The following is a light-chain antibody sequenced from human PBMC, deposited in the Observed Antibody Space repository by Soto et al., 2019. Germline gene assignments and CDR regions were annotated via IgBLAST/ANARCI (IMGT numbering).Light chain of an antibody. CDR2: EVT. Sequence: QSALTQPASVSGSPGQSITISCAGTRDDIGAYDYVSWYQQHPGNAPKLLVYEVTNRPSGVSDRFSGSKSGNTASLTISGLQAEDEADYYCNSYTNSSAVVFGGWTKLTVL. V-gene: IGLV2-14*01. CDR3: NSYTNSSAVV. CDR1: RDDIGAYDY. J-gene: IGLJ2*01.